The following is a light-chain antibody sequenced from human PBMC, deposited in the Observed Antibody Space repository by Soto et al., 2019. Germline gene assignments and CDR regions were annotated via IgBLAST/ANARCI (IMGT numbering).Light chain of an antibody. V-gene: IGKV2-30*01. Sequence: DVVMTQSPLSLPVTLGQPASVSCSSSQSLVYNDGDTYLNWFQQRPGQSPRRLIYNVSNRDSGVPDRFSGSGSGTDFTLKISRVEAEDVGIYYCMQGTHWPWTFGQGTKVDIK. CDR3: MQGTHWPWT. CDR2: NVS. CDR1: QSLVYNDGDTY. J-gene: IGKJ1*01.